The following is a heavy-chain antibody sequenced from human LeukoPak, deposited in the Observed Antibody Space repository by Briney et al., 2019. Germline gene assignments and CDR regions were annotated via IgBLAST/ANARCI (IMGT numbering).Heavy chain of an antibody. Sequence: ATLSLTCAVSGDTISSSNWWSCVRQVPGKGLEWIGEIYHSGSTNYNPSLKSRVTISVDKSKHQVSLKLSSVTAAETAVYYCAIVTSSSEPYVDYWGQGTLVTVSS. V-gene: IGHV4-4*02. J-gene: IGHJ4*02. CDR3: AIVTSSSEPYVDY. CDR1: GDTISSSNW. CDR2: IYHSGST. D-gene: IGHD3-22*01.